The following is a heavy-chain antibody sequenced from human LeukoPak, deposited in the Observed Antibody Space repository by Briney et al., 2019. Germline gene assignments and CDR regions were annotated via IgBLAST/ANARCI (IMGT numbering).Heavy chain of an antibody. D-gene: IGHD6-13*01. CDR2: IYTSGST. Sequence: SETLSLTCTVSGGSISSGSYYWSWIRQPAGKGLEWIGRIYTSGSTNYNPSLKSRVTISVDTSKNQFSLKLSSVTAADTAVYYCARGVKGSWWKIDYWGQGTLVTVSS. J-gene: IGHJ4*02. CDR1: GGSISSGSYY. V-gene: IGHV4-61*02. CDR3: ARGVKGSWWKIDY.